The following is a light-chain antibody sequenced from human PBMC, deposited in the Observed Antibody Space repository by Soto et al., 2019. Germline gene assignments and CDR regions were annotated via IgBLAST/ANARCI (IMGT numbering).Light chain of an antibody. J-gene: IGKJ5*01. V-gene: IGKV3-20*01. CDR2: GAS. Sequence: EIVLTQSPVTLSLSPGERATLSCRASQSVSSTYLAWYQQKPGQPPRLLIYGASSRPTGIPDRFSGSGSGTDFTLTISRLEPDDFAVYYRQQYGSSSTFGQGTRLEIK. CDR3: QQYGSSST. CDR1: QSVSSTY.